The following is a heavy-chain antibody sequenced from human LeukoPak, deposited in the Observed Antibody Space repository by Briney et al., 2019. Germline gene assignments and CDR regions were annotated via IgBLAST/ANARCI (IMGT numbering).Heavy chain of an antibody. Sequence: SETLSLTCTVSGDSISSSTYYWGWIRQPPGEGLEWIGSISYSGSTYYNPSLNSRVTISVDTSKNQFSQKVNSVTAADTAVYYCARQAPAANYFDYWGQGTLVTVSS. CDR3: ARQAPAANYFDY. CDR2: ISYSGST. CDR1: GDSISSSTYY. V-gene: IGHV4-39*01. D-gene: IGHD2-2*01. J-gene: IGHJ4*02.